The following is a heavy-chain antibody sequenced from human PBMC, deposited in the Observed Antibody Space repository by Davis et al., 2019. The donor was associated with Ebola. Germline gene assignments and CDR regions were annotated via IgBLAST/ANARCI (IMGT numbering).Heavy chain of an antibody. Sequence: ASVKVSCKASGYTFTGYYMHWVRQAPGQGLEWMGLIHPRDGNTIYAQRFQGRVTMTRDTATDTVDMELSSLTSDDTAIYYCAKEDESPDMWGQGTVVTVSS. CDR2: IHPRDGNT. J-gene: IGHJ3*02. CDR1: GYTFTGYY. V-gene: IGHV1-46*01. CDR3: AKEDESPDM.